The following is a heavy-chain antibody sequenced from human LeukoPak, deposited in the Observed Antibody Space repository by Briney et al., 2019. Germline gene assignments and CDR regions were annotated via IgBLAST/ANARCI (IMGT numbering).Heavy chain of an antibody. V-gene: IGHV3-53*01. CDR1: GFTVSSNY. D-gene: IGHD5-18*01. J-gene: IGHJ4*02. CDR3: ARVRSYGTFDY. CDR2: IYSGGST. Sequence: GGSLRLSCAASGFTVSSNYMSWVRQAPGKGLEWVSVIYSGGSTYYADSVKGRFTISRDNSKNTLYLQMNSLRAEDAAVYYCARVRSYGTFDYWGQGTLVTVSS.